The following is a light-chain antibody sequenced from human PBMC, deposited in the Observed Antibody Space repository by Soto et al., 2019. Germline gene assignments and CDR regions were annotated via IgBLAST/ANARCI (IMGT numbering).Light chain of an antibody. J-gene: IGKJ3*01. CDR2: ATS. V-gene: IGKV1-12*01. CDR1: QGVGGW. CDR3: QQTHSLPLS. Sequence: IQMTQSPSSVSASVGDRVTMTCRASQGVGGWLAWYQQKPGKVPKLLIYATSSLHSGVPSRFSGSGPGTDFTLSISSLQPEDFATHYCQQTHSLPLSFGPGTKVDIK.